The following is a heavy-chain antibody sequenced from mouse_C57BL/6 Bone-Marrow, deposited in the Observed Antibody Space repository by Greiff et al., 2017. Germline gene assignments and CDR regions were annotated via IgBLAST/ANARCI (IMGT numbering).Heavy chain of an antibody. D-gene: IGHD1-1*02. CDR2: INHGSGGT. V-gene: IGHV1-54*01. CDR3: ASGGSHFDY. Sequence: VHLVESGAELVRPGTSVTVSCKASGYAFTNDLIEWVKQRPGQGLEWVGVINHGSGGTNYNEKFKGKATLTADKSSSTAYMQLRSLTSADSAVYFCASGGSHFDYGGQGTTLTVSA. CDR1: GYAFTNDL. J-gene: IGHJ2*01.